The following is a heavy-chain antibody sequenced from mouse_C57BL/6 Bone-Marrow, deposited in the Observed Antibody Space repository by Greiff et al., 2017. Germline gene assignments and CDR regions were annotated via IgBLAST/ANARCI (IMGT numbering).Heavy chain of an antibody. CDR2: IYPRDGST. Sequence: VQLQQSGPELVKPGASVKLSCKASGYTFTSYDINWVKQRPGQGLEWIGWIYPRDGSTKYNEKFKGKATLTVDTSSSTAYMELHSLTSEDSAVYFCARERGTSWFAYWGQGTLVTVSA. J-gene: IGHJ3*01. CDR3: ARERGTSWFAY. V-gene: IGHV1-85*01. CDR1: GYTFTSYD. D-gene: IGHD3-3*01.